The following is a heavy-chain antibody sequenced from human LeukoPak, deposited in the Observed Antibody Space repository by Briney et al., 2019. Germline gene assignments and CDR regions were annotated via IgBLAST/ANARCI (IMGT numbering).Heavy chain of an antibody. Sequence: PGGSLRLSCAVSGFTFSSYTMHWVRQAPGKGLEWVSLISGSGDKTYFADSVEGRFTISRDNSKNTLHLQMNSLRAEDTAMYYCAKETKVGSSTIAYFQDWGQGTLVTVS. D-gene: IGHD2-2*01. J-gene: IGHJ1*01. CDR2: ISGSGDKT. V-gene: IGHV3-23*01. CDR1: GFTFSSYT. CDR3: AKETKVGSSTIAYFQD.